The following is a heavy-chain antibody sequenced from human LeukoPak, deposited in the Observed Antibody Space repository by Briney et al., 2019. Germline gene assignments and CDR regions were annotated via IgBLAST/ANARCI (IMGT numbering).Heavy chain of an antibody. D-gene: IGHD3-3*01. Sequence: GGSLRLSCAASGFTFSSYWMSWVRQAPGKGLEWEANIKQDGSEKYYVDSVKGRFTISRDNAKNSLYLQMNSLRAEDTAVYYCARDTTIFGVVINYWGQGTLVTVSS. CDR2: IKQDGSEK. CDR3: ARDTTIFGVVINY. CDR1: GFTFSSYW. V-gene: IGHV3-7*01. J-gene: IGHJ4*02.